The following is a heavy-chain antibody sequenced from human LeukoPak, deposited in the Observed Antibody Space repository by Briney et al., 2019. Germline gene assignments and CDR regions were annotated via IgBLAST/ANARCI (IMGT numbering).Heavy chain of an antibody. J-gene: IGHJ4*02. D-gene: IGHD3-10*01. V-gene: IGHV5-10-1*01. CDR1: GYSFTSYW. Sequence: GESLKISCKGSGYSFTSYWISWVRQMPGKGLEWMGRIDPSDSYTNYSPSFQGHVTISADKSISAAYLQWSSLKASDTAMYYCARSSGSYPPRFDYWGQGTLVTVSS. CDR2: IDPSDSYT. CDR3: ARSSGSYPPRFDY.